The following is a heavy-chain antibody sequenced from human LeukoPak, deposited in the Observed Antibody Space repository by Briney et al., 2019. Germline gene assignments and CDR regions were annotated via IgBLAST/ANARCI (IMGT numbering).Heavy chain of an antibody. J-gene: IGHJ5*02. D-gene: IGHD2-2*01. V-gene: IGHV4-34*01. CDR1: GGSSSGYY. Sequence: SETLSLTCAVYGGSSSGYYWSWIRQPPGKGLEWIGEINHSGSTNYNPSLKSRVTISVDTSKNQFSLKLSSVTAADTAVYYCARGFGVVVPAAIYGRSRFDPWGQGTLVTVSS. CDR3: ARGFGVVVPAAIYGRSRFDP. CDR2: INHSGST.